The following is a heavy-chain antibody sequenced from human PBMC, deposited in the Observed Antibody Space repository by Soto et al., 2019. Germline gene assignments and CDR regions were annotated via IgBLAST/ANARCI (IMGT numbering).Heavy chain of an antibody. CDR1: GYSFTSSW. CDR2: IYPGDSDT. V-gene: IGHV5-51*01. CDR3: ARAQYGSGSYYLGGMDV. Sequence: PGESLKISCKDSGYSFTSSWIGWVSQMPGKGLEWMGIIYPGDSDTKYSPSFQGQVTISADKSISTAYLQWSSLKASDTAMYYCARAQYGSGSYYLGGMDVWGQGTTVTVSS. J-gene: IGHJ6*02. D-gene: IGHD3-10*01.